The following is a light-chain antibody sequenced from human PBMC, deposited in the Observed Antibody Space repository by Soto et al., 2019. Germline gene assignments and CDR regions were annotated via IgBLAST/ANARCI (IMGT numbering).Light chain of an antibody. CDR3: QAWDTITFYV. J-gene: IGLJ1*01. Sequence: SYDLTQPPSVSVSPGQTATITCSGDKLGNQYASWYQQRPGQSPVLVIYQDDKRPSGIPERFSGSNSGNTATLTISGTQAMDEADYYCQAWDTITFYVFGTGTKVTVL. CDR1: KLGNQY. V-gene: IGLV3-1*01. CDR2: QDD.